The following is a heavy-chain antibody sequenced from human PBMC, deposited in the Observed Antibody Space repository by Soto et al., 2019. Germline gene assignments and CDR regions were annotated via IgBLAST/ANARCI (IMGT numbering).Heavy chain of an antibody. CDR3: ARDLPPRYCSSTSCYLIDYYYYGMDV. D-gene: IGHD2-2*01. Sequence: EVQLVESGGGLVKPGGSLRLSCAASGFTFSSYSMNWVRQAPGKGLEWVSSISSSSSYIYYADSVKGRFTISRDNAKNSLYLQMNSLRAEDTAVYYCARDLPPRYCSSTSCYLIDYYYYGMDVW. CDR2: ISSSSSYI. CDR1: GFTFSSYS. V-gene: IGHV3-21*01. J-gene: IGHJ6*01.